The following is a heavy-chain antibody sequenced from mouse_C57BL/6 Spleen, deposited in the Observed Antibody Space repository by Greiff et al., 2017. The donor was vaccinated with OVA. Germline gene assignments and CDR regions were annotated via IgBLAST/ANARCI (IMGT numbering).Heavy chain of an antibody. V-gene: IGHV1-69*01. CDR3: ARNSNYYAWFAY. J-gene: IGHJ3*01. CDR1: GYTFTSYW. D-gene: IGHD2-5*01. CDR2: IDPSDSYT. Sequence: VQLQQSGAELVMPGASVKLSCKASGYTFTSYWMHWVKQRPGQGLEWIGEIDPSDSYTNYNQKFKGKSTLTVDKSSSTAYMQLSSLTSEDSAVYYCARNSNYYAWFAYWGQGTLVTVSA.